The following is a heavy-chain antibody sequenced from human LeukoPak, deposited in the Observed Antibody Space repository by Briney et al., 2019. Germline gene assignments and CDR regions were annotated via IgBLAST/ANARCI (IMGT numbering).Heavy chain of an antibody. D-gene: IGHD3-22*01. CDR1: GGSISSGSYY. CDR2: IYTSGST. V-gene: IGHV4-61*02. J-gene: IGHJ4*02. Sequence: SETLSLTCTVSGGSISSGSYYWSWIRQPAGKGLEWIGRIYTSGSTNHNPSLKSRVTISGDTSKNQFSLRLSSVTAADTAVYYCARASYSYDINGWVPFDYWGQGTLVTVSS. CDR3: ARASYSYDINGWVPFDY.